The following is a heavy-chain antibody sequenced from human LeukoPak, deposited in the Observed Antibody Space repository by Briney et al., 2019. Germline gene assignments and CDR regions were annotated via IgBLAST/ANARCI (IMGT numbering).Heavy chain of an antibody. J-gene: IGHJ4*02. Sequence: SETLSLTCAVYGGSFSGYYWSWIRQPPGKGLEWIGEINHSGSTNYNPSLKSRATISVDTSKNQFSLKLSSVTAADTAVYYCARGAPSNSIVVVPAASFDYWGQGTLVTVSS. D-gene: IGHD2-2*01. CDR2: INHSGST. CDR3: ARGAPSNSIVVVPAASFDY. V-gene: IGHV4-34*01. CDR1: GGSFSGYY.